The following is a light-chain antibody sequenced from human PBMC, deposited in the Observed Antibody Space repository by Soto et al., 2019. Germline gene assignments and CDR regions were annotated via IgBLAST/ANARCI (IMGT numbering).Light chain of an antibody. CDR3: NSYTGSATRV. CDR2: EVS. V-gene: IGLV2-14*01. Sequence: QSVLTQPASVSGSPGQSITISCTGTSSDVGGYNYVSWYQQYPGKAPKLIIYEVSNRPSGISNRFSGSKSGNTASLTISGLQAEDEAHYYCNSYTGSATRVFGGGTKLTVL. J-gene: IGLJ3*02. CDR1: SSDVGGYNY.